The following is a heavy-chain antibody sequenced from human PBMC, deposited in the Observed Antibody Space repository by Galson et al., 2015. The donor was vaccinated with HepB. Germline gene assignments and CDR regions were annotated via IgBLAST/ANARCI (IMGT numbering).Heavy chain of an antibody. CDR1: GFPFSSYG. Sequence: LRLSCAASGFPFSSYGMHWVRQAPGKGLEWVAVISYDGSNKYYADSVKGRFTISRDNSKNTLYLQMNSLRAEDTAVYYCASSSWYDYYYMDVWGKGTTVTVSS. D-gene: IGHD6-13*01. V-gene: IGHV3-30*03. CDR2: ISYDGSNK. J-gene: IGHJ6*03. CDR3: ASSSWYDYYYMDV.